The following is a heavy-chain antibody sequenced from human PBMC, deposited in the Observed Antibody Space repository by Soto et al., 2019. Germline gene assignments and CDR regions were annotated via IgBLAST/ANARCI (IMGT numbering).Heavy chain of an antibody. V-gene: IGHV4-34*01. CDR3: ARGGGCSGGSCYPLGR. CDR2: INHSVST. D-gene: IGHD2-15*01. Sequence: QVQLQQWGAGLLKPSETLSLTCAVYGGSFSGSYWSWIRQPPGNGREWIGEINHSVSTNYNPSVKSRVIISEDTSKNQFSRKLSSVTAADTAMYYCARGGGCSGGSCYPLGRWGQGTLVTVSS. CDR1: GGSFSGSY. J-gene: IGHJ4*02.